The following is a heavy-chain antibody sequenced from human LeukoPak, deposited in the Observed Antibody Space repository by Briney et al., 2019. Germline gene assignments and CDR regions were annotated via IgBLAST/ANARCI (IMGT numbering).Heavy chain of an antibody. Sequence: TSETLSLTCTVSGGSISTYYWSWIRQPPGKGLEWIGNIYYSGSTNYNPSLKSRVTISVDTSKNQFSLNLSSVTAADTAVYYCARHHALHYYYFDYWGQGTLITVSS. V-gene: IGHV4-59*08. D-gene: IGHD2/OR15-2a*01. J-gene: IGHJ4*02. CDR2: IYYSGST. CDR1: GGSISTYY. CDR3: ARHHALHYYYFDY.